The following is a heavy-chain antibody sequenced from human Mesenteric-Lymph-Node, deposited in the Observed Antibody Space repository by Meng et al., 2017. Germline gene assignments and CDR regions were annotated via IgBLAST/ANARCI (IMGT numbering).Heavy chain of an antibody. V-gene: IGHV3-30*01. CDR2: ISYDGSNK. CDR3: ARPRSFWGGYYRNGMDV. J-gene: IGHJ6*02. Sequence: GGSLRLSCAASGFTFSSYAMHWVRQAPGKGLEWVAVISYDGSNKYYADSVKGRFTISRDNSKNTLYLQMNSLRAEDTAVYYCARPRSFWGGYYRNGMDVWGQGTTVTVSS. D-gene: IGHD3-3*01. CDR1: GFTFSSYA.